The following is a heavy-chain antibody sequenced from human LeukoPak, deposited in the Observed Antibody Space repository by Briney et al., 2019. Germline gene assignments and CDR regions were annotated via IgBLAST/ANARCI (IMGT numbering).Heavy chain of an antibody. J-gene: IGHJ4*02. CDR1: GFSFSSYG. D-gene: IGHD3-9*01. V-gene: IGHV3-33*01. CDR2: IWYDGSKK. CDR3: ARDLPYYDILTGYYSSSLWDY. Sequence: AGGSLRLSCAASGFSFSSYGMHWVRQAPGKGLEWVAVIWYDGSKKYYADSVKGRFIISRDNSRNTLYLQMNSLRVEDTTVYYCARDLPYYDILTGYYSSSLWDYWGQGTLVTVSS.